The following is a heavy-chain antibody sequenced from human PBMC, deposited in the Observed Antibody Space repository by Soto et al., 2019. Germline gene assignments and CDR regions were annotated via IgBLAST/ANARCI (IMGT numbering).Heavy chain of an antibody. CDR3: ASLGLYCSSTSCYTGDY. J-gene: IGHJ4*02. Sequence: EVQLLESGGGLVKPGGSLRLSCAASGFTFSSYSMNWVRQAPGKGLEWVSSVSSSSSYIYYADSVKGRCTSSRENAKPSLYLQMKSLRAEDTAVYYCASLGLYCSSTSCYTGDYWGQGTLVSVSS. CDR1: GFTFSSYS. CDR2: VSSSSSYI. V-gene: IGHV3-21*01. D-gene: IGHD2-2*02.